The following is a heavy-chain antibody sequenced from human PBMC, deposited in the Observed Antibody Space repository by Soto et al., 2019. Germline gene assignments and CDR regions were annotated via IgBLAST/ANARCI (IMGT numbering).Heavy chain of an antibody. J-gene: IGHJ1*01. D-gene: IGHD2-15*01. CDR1: GYTFTTFG. CDR3: AREENCSDGICYSEYFQR. Sequence: ASVKVSCKASGYTFTTFGISWVRQAPGQGLEWMGVVNPSGGSTNYAQKFQGRITMTRDTSTSTVYMDLSSLTSEDTAVYYCAREENCSDGICYSEYFQRWGQGTLVTVSS. V-gene: IGHV1-46*01. CDR2: VNPSGGST.